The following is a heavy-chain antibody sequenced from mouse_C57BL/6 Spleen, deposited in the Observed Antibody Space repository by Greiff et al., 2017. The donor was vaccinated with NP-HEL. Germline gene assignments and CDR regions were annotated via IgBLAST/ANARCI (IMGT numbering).Heavy chain of an antibody. Sequence: EVQLVESGGDLVKPGGSLKLSCAASGFTFSSYGMSWVRQTPDKRLEWVATISSGGSYTYYPDSVKGRFTISRDNAKNTLYLQMSSLKSEDTAMYYCARGVTTVVATDAMDYWGQGTSVTVSS. J-gene: IGHJ4*01. V-gene: IGHV5-6*01. CDR1: GFTFSSYG. D-gene: IGHD1-1*01. CDR2: ISSGGSYT. CDR3: ARGVTTVVATDAMDY.